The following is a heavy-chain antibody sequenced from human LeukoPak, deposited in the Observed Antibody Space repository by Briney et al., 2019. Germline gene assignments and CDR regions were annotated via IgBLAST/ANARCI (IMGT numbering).Heavy chain of an antibody. D-gene: IGHD4-17*01. CDR3: ARHDATVTTWRSVDY. Sequence: SETLSLTCTVSGGSISSYYWSWIRQPPGKGLEWIGYIYYSGSTSYNPSLKSRVTISVDTSKNQFSLKLSSVTAADTAVYYCARHDATVTTWRSVDYWGQGTLVTVSS. V-gene: IGHV4-59*08. CDR1: GGSISSYY. J-gene: IGHJ4*02. CDR2: IYYSGST.